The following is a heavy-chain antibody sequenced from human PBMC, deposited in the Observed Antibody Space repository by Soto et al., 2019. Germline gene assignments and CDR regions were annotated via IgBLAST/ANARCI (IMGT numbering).Heavy chain of an antibody. CDR3: GRGENDFWSAPEGYYYYYMDV. Sequence: QVQLQQWGAGLLKPSETLSLTCAVYGGSFSGYYWSWIRQPPGKGLEWIGEINHSGSTNYNPSLKRRVTITVDTSKNQFSLKLSSVAAADTAVYYLGRGENDFWSAPEGYYYYYMDVWGKGTTVTVSS. D-gene: IGHD3-3*01. J-gene: IGHJ6*03. V-gene: IGHV4-34*01. CDR2: INHSGST. CDR1: GGSFSGYY.